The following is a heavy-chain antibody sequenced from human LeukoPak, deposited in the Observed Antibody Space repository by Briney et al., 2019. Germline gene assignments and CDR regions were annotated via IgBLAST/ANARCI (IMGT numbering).Heavy chain of an antibody. D-gene: IGHD3-3*01. CDR1: GFTFSSYS. J-gene: IGHJ4*02. CDR2: ISSSSSYI. V-gene: IGHV3-21*01. CDR3: ARHQHYDFWSGYSYY. Sequence: NPGGSLRLSCAASGFTFSSYSMNWVRQAPGKGLEWVSSISSSSSYIYYADSVNGRFTISRDNAKNSLYLKMTSLRAEDTAVYYCARHQHYDFWSGYSYYWGQGTLVTVSS.